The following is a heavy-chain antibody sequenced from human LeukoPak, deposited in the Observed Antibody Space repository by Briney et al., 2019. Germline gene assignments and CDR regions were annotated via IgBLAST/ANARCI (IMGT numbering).Heavy chain of an antibody. V-gene: IGHV4-4*02. Sequence: SGTLSLTCAVSGGSLSSSNWWSWVRPPPGKGLEWSGEIYHSGSTNYNPSLKRRVTISVDTSKNQFSLKLSSVTAADTAVYYCARDLSRGFDPWGQGTLVTVSS. CDR3: ARDLSRGFDP. J-gene: IGHJ5*02. CDR2: IYHSGST. CDR1: GGSLSSSNW.